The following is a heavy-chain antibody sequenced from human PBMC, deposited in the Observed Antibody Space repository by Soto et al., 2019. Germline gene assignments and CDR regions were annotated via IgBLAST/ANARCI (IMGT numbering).Heavy chain of an antibody. J-gene: IGHJ4*02. Sequence: QVQLVQSGAEVKKPGSSVKVSCKASGDTFSSYAFSWVRQAPGQGLEWMGGIIPIFGTANYAQKFQGRVTITADKSTSTAYMELRRLRSEDTAVYYCARAGYCSGSSCYWFDYWGQGTLVTDSS. CDR1: GDTFSSYA. D-gene: IGHD2-15*01. CDR2: IIPIFGTA. CDR3: ARAGYCSGSSCYWFDY. V-gene: IGHV1-69*06.